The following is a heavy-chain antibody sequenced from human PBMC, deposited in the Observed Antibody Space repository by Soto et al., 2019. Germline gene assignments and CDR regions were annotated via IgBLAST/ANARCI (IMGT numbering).Heavy chain of an antibody. D-gene: IGHD6-13*01. V-gene: IGHV3-30*18. Sequence: QVQLVESGGGVVQPGRSLRLSCAASGFTFSSYGMHWVRQAPGKGLEWVAVISYDGSNKYYADSVKGRFTISRDNSKNTRYLQMNSLRAEDTAVYYCGKDQYSSSLDAFDIWGQGTMVTVSS. CDR2: ISYDGSNK. J-gene: IGHJ3*02. CDR3: GKDQYSSSLDAFDI. CDR1: GFTFSSYG.